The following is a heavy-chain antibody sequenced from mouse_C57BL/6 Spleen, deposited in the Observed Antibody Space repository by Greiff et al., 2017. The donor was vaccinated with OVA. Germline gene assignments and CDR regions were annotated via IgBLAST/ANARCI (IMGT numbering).Heavy chain of an antibody. CDR2: INPSSGYT. V-gene: IGHV1-4*01. Sequence: VQLQQSGAELARPGASVKMSCKASGYTFTSYTMHWVKQRPGQGLEWIGYINPSSGYTKYNQKFKDKATLTADKSSSTAYMQLSSLTSEDSAVYYCARETLTGVPYFDYWGQGTTRTVSS. J-gene: IGHJ2*01. D-gene: IGHD4-1*01. CDR1: GYTFTSYT. CDR3: ARETLTGVPYFDY.